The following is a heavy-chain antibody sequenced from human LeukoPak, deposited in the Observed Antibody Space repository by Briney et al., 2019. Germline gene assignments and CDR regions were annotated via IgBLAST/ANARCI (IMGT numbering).Heavy chain of an antibody. J-gene: IGHJ4*02. CDR3: ARGGLYDSSGYRYPERYFDY. D-gene: IGHD3-22*01. CDR2: ICYSGSTNYYPS. CDR1: GGSISNYY. V-gene: IGHV4-59*01. Sequence: KPSETLSPTCTVSGGSISNYYWSWIRQPPGKGLEWIGYICYSGSTNYYPSNYNPSLMSRVTISVDTPKKQISLKLSSVTAADTAVYYCARGGLYDSSGYRYPERYFDYWGQGTLVTVSS.